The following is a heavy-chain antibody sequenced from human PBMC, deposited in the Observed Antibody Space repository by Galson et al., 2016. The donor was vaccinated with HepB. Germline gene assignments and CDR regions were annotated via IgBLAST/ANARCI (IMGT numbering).Heavy chain of an antibody. D-gene: IGHD5-12*01. Sequence: TLSLTCTVSGDSISRGSYYWTWIRQRPGQGLEWVGYIHHTGSRYYNPSLGSRVSMWTDRSKNQFSLQLTSVTAADTAMYYCVRDRPMASAYDRDVYSGMDVWGEGTTVTVSS. J-gene: IGHJ6*04. V-gene: IGHV4-31*03. CDR3: VRDRPMASAYDRDVYSGMDV. CDR1: GDSISRGSYY. CDR2: IHHTGSR.